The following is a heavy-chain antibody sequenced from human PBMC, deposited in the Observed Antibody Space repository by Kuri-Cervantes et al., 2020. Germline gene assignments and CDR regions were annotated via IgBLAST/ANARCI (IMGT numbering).Heavy chain of an antibody. CDR2: IYYSGST. CDR3: ARGPRRGSGSYYNSFSYWFDP. V-gene: IGHV4-59*12. J-gene: IGHJ5*02. Sequence: SETLSLTCTVSGGSISSYYWSWIRQPPGKGLEWIGYIYYSGSTNYNPSLKSRVTISVDTSKNQFSLKLSSVTAADTAVYYCARGPRRGSGSYYNSFSYWFDPWGQGTLVTVSS. CDR1: GGSISSYY. D-gene: IGHD3-10*01.